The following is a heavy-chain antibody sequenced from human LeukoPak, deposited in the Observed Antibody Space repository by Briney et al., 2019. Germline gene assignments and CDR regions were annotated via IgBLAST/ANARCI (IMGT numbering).Heavy chain of an antibody. CDR2: INWNGDST. J-gene: IGHJ6*03. Sequence: GGSLRLSCAASGFTFQADGMSWVRQAPGKGLEWVSGINWNGDSTGYADSVMGRFTISRDNAKNALYLQMNSLRAEDTALYYCASAAAYYYYQYMDVWGKGTTVIVSS. CDR3: ASAAAYYYYQYMDV. D-gene: IGHD6-13*01. V-gene: IGHV3-20*04. CDR1: GFTFQADG.